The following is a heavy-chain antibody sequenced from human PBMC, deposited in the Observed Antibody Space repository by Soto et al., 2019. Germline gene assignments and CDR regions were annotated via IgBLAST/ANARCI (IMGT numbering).Heavy chain of an antibody. D-gene: IGHD2-15*01. CDR1: GDSISSYY. CDR3: ARGHLGITTTGTWYDFDY. Sequence: TLSLTCTVSGDSISSYYWTWIRQPPGKGLEYIGYIYYSGRTYYNPSLKSRVTISVDTSKNQFSLKLSSVTAADTAVYYCARGHLGITTTGTWYDFDYWGQGTLVTVSS. J-gene: IGHJ4*02. V-gene: IGHV4-59*01. CDR2: IYYSGRT.